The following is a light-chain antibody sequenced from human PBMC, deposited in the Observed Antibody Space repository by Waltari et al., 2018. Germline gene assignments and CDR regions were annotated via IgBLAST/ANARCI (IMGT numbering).Light chain of an antibody. Sequence: DIVLTQSPDSLAVSLGERATINCKSSQSLLDTPNNKNYLAWYRQKPGQPPQLLFYWASTRNSGVPGHLSGGGSGSDFTLTISGLQADDVAVYYCQQYSGSPLTFGGGTKVEIE. V-gene: IGKV4-1*01. CDR2: WAS. CDR1: QSLLDTPNNKNY. J-gene: IGKJ4*01. CDR3: QQYSGSPLT.